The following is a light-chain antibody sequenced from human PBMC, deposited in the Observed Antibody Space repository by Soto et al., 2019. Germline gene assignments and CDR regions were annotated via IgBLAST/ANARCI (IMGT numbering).Light chain of an antibody. J-gene: IGKJ5*01. Sequence: DIRMTQSPSTLSASVGDRVNVTRRGSQSFSGWLAWYQKKPGKAPKLLIYKASTLKSGVPSRFSGSGSGTEFNLTISSLQTDDFATYECQHYNSYPEAFGQGTRREIK. CDR1: QSFSGW. CDR3: QHYNSYPEA. V-gene: IGKV1-5*03. CDR2: KAS.